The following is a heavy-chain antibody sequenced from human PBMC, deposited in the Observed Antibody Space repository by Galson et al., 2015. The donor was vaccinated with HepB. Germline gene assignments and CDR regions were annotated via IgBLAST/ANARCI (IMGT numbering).Heavy chain of an antibody. CDR1: GFTFSYYS. CDR3: ARENDYYFDY. CDR2: ISSSGSTM. D-gene: IGHD1-1*01. J-gene: IGHJ4*02. Sequence: LRLSCAASGFTFSYYSMNWVRQAPGKGLEWVSYISSSGSTMYYADSVQGRFTISRDNAKNSLYLRMNSLRAEDTAVYFCARENDYYFDYWGQGTLVTVSS. V-gene: IGHV3-48*01.